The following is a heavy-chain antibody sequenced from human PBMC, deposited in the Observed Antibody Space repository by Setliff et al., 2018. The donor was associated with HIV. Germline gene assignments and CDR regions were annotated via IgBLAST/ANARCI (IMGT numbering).Heavy chain of an antibody. D-gene: IGHD3-3*01. V-gene: IGHV4-39*02. CDR1: GGSITSSTFY. CDR3: ARDQSDWFY. Sequence: PSETLSLTCNVSGGSITSSTFYWAWIRQPPGEGLEWIGTIYHSGTTYHNPSLKSRVIMSVDTSENQFSLNLGYVTAADTAVYYCARDQSDWFYWGQGTLVTVSS. CDR2: IYHSGTT. J-gene: IGHJ4*02.